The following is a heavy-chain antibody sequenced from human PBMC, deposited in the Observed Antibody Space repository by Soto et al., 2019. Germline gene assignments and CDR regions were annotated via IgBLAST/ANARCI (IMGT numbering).Heavy chain of an antibody. Sequence: SETLSLTCAVSGGSISSSNWWGWVRQPPGKGLEWIGEIYHSGSTNYNPSLKSRVTISVDKSKNQFSLKLSSVTAADTAVYYCARDRGTCCSGWYEWGQGTLVTVSS. CDR1: GGSISSSNW. J-gene: IGHJ4*02. CDR3: ARDRGTCCSGWYE. D-gene: IGHD6-19*01. V-gene: IGHV4-4*02. CDR2: IYHSGST.